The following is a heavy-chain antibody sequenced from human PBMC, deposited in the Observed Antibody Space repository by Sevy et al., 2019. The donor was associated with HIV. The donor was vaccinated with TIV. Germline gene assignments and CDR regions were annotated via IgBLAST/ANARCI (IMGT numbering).Heavy chain of an antibody. J-gene: IGHJ4*02. CDR3: AGSMMGYDSFFDY. CDR2: IWYDGSNT. V-gene: IGHV3-33*08. Sequence: GGSLRLSCAASGFTFSSYGMHWVRQAPGKGLEWVALIWYDGSNTYYADSVKGRFSISRDNSKNTLYLQMNSLRAEDTAVYYCAGSMMGYDSFFDYWGQGTLVTVSS. D-gene: IGHD5-12*01. CDR1: GFTFSSYG.